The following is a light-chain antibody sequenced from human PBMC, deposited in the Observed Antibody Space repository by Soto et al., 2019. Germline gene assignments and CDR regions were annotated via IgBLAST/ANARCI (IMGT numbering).Light chain of an antibody. CDR2: DAS. Sequence: ETVLTQSPGTLSLSPGERASLSRRASQSISGRYLAWYQQKPGQAPRLLIYDASSRATGIPDRFSGSGSGTDFILTISRLEPEDFAVYYCQQYGSSPLTFGGGTKVEIK. CDR3: QQYGSSPLT. CDR1: QSISGRY. J-gene: IGKJ4*01. V-gene: IGKV3-20*01.